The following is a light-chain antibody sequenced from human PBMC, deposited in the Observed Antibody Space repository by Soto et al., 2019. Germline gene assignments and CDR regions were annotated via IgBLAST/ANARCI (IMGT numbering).Light chain of an antibody. CDR3: QQYGSSPPIT. Sequence: EIVLTQSPGTLSLSPGERATLSCRASQSISNSYLAWYQQKPGQAPRLLIYGASSRATGIPDRFSGSGSGTDSTLTISRLEPEDFAVYYCQQYGSSPPITFGQGTRLEIK. V-gene: IGKV3-20*01. CDR2: GAS. CDR1: QSISNSY. J-gene: IGKJ5*01.